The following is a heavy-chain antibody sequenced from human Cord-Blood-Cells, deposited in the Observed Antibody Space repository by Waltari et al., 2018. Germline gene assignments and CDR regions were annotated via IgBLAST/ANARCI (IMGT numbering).Heavy chain of an antibody. CDR1: GFTFSSYG. J-gene: IGHJ4*02. CDR2: ISYDGSNK. D-gene: IGHD6-6*01. Sequence: QVQLVESGGGVVQPGRSLRLSCAASGFTFSSYGMHWVRQAPGKGLEWVAVISYDGSNKYYADSVKCRFTISRDNSKNTLYLQMNSLRAEDTAVYYCAKGWELYSSSFDYWGQGTLVTVSS. CDR3: AKGWELYSSSFDY. V-gene: IGHV3-30*18.